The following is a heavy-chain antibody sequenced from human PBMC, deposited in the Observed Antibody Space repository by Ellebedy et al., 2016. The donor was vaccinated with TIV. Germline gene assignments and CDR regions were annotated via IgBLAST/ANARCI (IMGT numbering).Heavy chain of an antibody. CDR2: LWYDGTTK. V-gene: IGHV3-33*01. CDR3: ARDQGYSSSWLTD. J-gene: IGHJ4*02. Sequence: GESLKISCATSGFTFGGYGIHWVRQAPGKGLEWVAVLWYDGTTKYYIDSVKGRFSISRDSSKNTVDLQMNSLRVEDTAVYYCARDQGYSSSWLTDWGQGTLVTVSS. CDR1: GFTFGGYG. D-gene: IGHD6-13*01.